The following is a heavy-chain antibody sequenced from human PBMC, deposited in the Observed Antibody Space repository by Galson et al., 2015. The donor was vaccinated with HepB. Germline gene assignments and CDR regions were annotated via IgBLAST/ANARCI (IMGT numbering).Heavy chain of an antibody. J-gene: IGHJ6*02. V-gene: IGHV1-69*04. D-gene: IGHD3-22*01. Sequence: SVKVSCKASGGTFNSYAISWVRQAPGQGLEWMGRIIPILGIANYAQKFQGRVTITADKSTSTAYMELSSLRSEDTAVYYCAIRDSSGYSGYFVYVMDVWGQGTTITVS. CDR1: GGTFNSYA. CDR3: AIRDSSGYSGYFVYVMDV. CDR2: IIPILGIA.